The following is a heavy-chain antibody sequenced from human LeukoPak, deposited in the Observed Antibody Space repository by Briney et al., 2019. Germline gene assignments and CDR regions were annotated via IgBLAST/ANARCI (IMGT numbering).Heavy chain of an antibody. CDR2: IYYSGST. J-gene: IGHJ4*02. Sequence: PSETLSLTCTVSGGSISSSNYYWGWIRQPPGRGLEWIGNIYYSGSTYYNPSLKSRVTISVDTSKNQFSLKLSSVTAADTAVYYCGRTSSSLSFDYWGQGTLVTVSS. CDR3: GRTSSSLSFDY. D-gene: IGHD6-6*01. V-gene: IGHV4-39*01. CDR1: GGSISSSNYY.